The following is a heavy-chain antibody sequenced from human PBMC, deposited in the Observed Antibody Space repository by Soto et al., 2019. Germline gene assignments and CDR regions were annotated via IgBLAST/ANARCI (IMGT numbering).Heavy chain of an antibody. V-gene: IGHV4-59*08. Sequence: SETLSLTCTVSGGSISSYYWSWIRQPPGKGLEWIGYIYYSGSTNYNPSLKSRVTISVDTSKNQFSLKLSSVTAADTAVYYCARYSRSGAFDIWAQGTMVTVSS. CDR1: GGSISSYY. CDR2: IYYSGST. CDR3: ARYSRSGAFDI. J-gene: IGHJ3*02. D-gene: IGHD4-4*01.